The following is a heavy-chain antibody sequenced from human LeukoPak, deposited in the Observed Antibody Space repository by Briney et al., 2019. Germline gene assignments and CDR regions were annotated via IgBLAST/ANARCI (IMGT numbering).Heavy chain of an antibody. CDR2: ISSSGATR. V-gene: IGHV3-48*03. J-gene: IGHJ4*02. CDR1: GFTFEDHG. CDR3: ATLTVASTFDY. Sequence: PGGSLRLSCAVSGFTFEDHGMSWVRQAPGKGLEWISYISSSGATRYYADSVKGRFTISRDNAYNSLFLQMNSLRAEDTAVYYCATLTVASTFDYWGQGTLVTVSS. D-gene: IGHD6-19*01.